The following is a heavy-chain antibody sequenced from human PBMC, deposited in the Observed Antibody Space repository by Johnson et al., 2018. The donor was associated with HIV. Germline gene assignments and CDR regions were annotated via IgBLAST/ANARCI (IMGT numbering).Heavy chain of an antibody. CDR2: INWNGGST. Sequence: VQLVESGGGVVRPGGSLRLSCAASGFTFDDYGMSWVRQAPGKGLEWVSGINWNGGSTGYADSVKGRFTISRDNAKNSLYLQMNSLRAEDTALYYCAKDQWSSSWTNDAFDFWGQGTMVTVSS. V-gene: IGHV3-20*04. D-gene: IGHD6-13*01. J-gene: IGHJ3*01. CDR1: GFTFDDYG. CDR3: AKDQWSSSWTNDAFDF.